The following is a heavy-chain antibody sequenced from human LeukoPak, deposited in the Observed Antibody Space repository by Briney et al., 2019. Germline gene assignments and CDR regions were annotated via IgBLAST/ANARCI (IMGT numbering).Heavy chain of an antibody. V-gene: IGHV4-34*01. J-gene: IGHJ3*02. D-gene: IGHD5-24*01. CDR2: INQSGRT. CDR1: GGSFSAYY. CDR3: ARAQLLLWDYAFDI. Sequence: SETLSLTCAVYGGSFSAYYWNWIRQTPGKGLEWIGEINQSGRTKYNPSLKSRVTISGDTSKHQFSLKLSSVTAADTAVYYCARAQLLLWDYAFDIWGQGTMVTVSS.